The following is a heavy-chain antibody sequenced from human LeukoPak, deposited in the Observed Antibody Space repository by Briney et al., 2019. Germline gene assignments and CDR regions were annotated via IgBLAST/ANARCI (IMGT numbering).Heavy chain of an antibody. CDR3: ARLIEADY. CDR2: ISSSSSTI. D-gene: IGHD3-22*01. Sequence: GGSLRLSCAASGFTFSSYSMNWVRQAPGEGLEWVSYISSSSSTIYYADSVKGRFTISRGNAKNSLYLQMNSLRAEDTAVYYCARLIEADYWGQGTLVTVSS. J-gene: IGHJ4*02. CDR1: GFTFSSYS. V-gene: IGHV3-48*01.